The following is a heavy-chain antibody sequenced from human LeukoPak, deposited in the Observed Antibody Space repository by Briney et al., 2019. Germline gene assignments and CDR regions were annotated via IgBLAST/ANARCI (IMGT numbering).Heavy chain of an antibody. Sequence: AGGSLRLSCAASGFTFSGSAMHWVRQASGKGLEWVGRIRSKANSYATAYAASVKGRFTISRDDSKNTAYLQMNSLKTEDTAVYYCARAGWSSRGYWGQGTLVTVSS. CDR3: ARAGWSSRGY. D-gene: IGHD6-13*01. V-gene: IGHV3-73*01. CDR1: GFTFSGSA. CDR2: IRSKANSYAT. J-gene: IGHJ4*02.